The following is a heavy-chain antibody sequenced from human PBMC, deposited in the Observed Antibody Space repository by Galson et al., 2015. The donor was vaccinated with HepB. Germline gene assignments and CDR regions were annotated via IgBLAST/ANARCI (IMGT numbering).Heavy chain of an antibody. CDR3: ARDQSGWTTFWYYYYGIDV. D-gene: IGHD6-19*01. Sequence: SLRLSCAASGFTFSSYAMHWVRQAPGKGLEWVAVISYDGSNKYYADSVKGRFTISRDNSKNTLYLQMNSLRAEDTAVYYCARDQSGWTTFWYYYYGIDVPCQGTTLTVSS. V-gene: IGHV3-30*04. CDR1: GFTFSSYA. J-gene: IGHJ6*02. CDR2: ISYDGSNK.